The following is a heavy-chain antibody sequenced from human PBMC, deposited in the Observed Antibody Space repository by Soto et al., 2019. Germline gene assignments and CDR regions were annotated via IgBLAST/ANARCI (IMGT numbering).Heavy chain of an antibody. CDR1: GYTFSSIG. CDR2: ISPHKDDT. V-gene: IGHV1-18*01. J-gene: IGHJ2*01. Sequence: ASVKVSCKTSGYTFSSIGISCVRQAPGQGLEWMGWISPHKDDTYYAQRLQGRVTMTTDTSTSTAYMELRSLRSDDTAVYYCAKDGGTSPAPSVLRWYFDLWGRGTLVTVSS. D-gene: IGHD2-2*01. CDR3: AKDGGTSPAPSVLRWYFDL.